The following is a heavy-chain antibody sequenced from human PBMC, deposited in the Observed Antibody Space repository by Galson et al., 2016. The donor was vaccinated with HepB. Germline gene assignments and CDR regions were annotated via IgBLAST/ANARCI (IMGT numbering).Heavy chain of an antibody. CDR1: GESLSGYF. V-gene: IGHV4-34*01. J-gene: IGHJ4*01. CDR3: ARDGFPGFGSFFDY. D-gene: IGHD3-10*01. Sequence: SETLSLTCTVSGESLSGYFWSWTRQPPGKGLEWIGEVTHRGTTNYDPSLESRVTISADTSKNQFSLNLSSVTAADTAVYFCARDGFPGFGSFFDYWGHGALVTVSS. CDR2: VTHRGTT.